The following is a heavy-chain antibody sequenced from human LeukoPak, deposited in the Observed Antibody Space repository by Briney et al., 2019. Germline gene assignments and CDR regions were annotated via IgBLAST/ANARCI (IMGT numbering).Heavy chain of an antibody. D-gene: IGHD1-26*01. V-gene: IGHV1-69*04. J-gene: IGHJ4*02. Sequence: SVKVSCKASVGTFSSYAISWVRQAPGQGLEWVGRAIPSLGIANYAQKLQGRVTITADKSTSTAYMELSSLRSEDTAVYYCARVMNSGSYSSYYFDYWGQGTLVTVSS. CDR1: VGTFSSYA. CDR2: AIPSLGIA. CDR3: ARVMNSGSYSSYYFDY.